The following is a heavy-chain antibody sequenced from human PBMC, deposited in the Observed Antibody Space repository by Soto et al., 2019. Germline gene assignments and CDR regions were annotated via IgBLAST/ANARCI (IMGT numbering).Heavy chain of an antibody. J-gene: IGHJ4*02. CDR3: AKRRGAGAHFDY. CDR2: VSIGGST. D-gene: IGHD2-15*01. CDR1: GFTFSSYA. V-gene: IGHV3-23*01. Sequence: DVQLLESGGGLVQPEGSLRLSCAASGFTFSSYAMGWVRQGPGKGLEWVAVVSIGGSTHYADSVRGRFTISRDNSTNTLSLQMNSLTAEDTAVYFCAKRRGAGAHFDYWGQGALVTVSS.